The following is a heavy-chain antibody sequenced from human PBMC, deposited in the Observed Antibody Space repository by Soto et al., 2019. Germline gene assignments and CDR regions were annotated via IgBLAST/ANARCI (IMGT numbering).Heavy chain of an antibody. Sequence: ASVKVSCKASGYTFTGYYLHWVREAPGQGLEWMGWINPNSGGTNYAQKFQGRVTMTRDTSISTAYMELSRLSSDDTADYYCARMYTSGWNYFDYWGQGTQVTVSS. CDR2: INPNSGGT. J-gene: IGHJ4*02. CDR3: ARMYTSGWNYFDY. D-gene: IGHD6-19*01. V-gene: IGHV1-2*02. CDR1: GYTFTGYY.